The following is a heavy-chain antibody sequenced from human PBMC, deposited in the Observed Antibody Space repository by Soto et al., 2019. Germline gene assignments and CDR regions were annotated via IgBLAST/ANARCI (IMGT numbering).Heavy chain of an antibody. J-gene: IGHJ5*02. D-gene: IGHD1-1*01. V-gene: IGHV4-4*07. CDR3: VRDGTKTLRDWFDP. CDR1: GASISGFY. Sequence: PSETLSLTCTVSGASISGFYWSWIRKSAGKGLEWIGRIYATGTTDYNPSLKSRVMMSVDTSKKQFPLKLRSVAAADTAVYYCVRDGTKTLRDWFDPWGRGISVTVSS. CDR2: IYATGTT.